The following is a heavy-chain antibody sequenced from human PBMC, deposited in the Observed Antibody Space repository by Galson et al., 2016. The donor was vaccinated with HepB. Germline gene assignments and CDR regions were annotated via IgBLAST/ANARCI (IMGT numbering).Heavy chain of an antibody. CDR2: IIPIFRAP. CDR3: AFRGSSSWYGYFQN. Sequence: SVKVSCKASGGTFKRFAFSWVRQAPGQGLEWLGGIIPIFRAPKYAQKFQGRVTITADESTGTAYMDLSSLRSGDTAVYYCAFRGSSSWYGYFQNWGQGTLVTVSS. D-gene: IGHD6-13*01. V-gene: IGHV1-69*13. J-gene: IGHJ1*01. CDR1: GGTFKRFA.